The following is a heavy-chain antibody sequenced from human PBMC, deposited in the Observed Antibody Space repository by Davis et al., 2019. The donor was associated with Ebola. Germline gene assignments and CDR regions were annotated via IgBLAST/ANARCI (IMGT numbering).Heavy chain of an antibody. CDR1: GLTFSDSY. V-gene: IGHV3-11*06. J-gene: IGHJ4*02. CDR3: ATHQTSAAWNYFDH. D-gene: IGHD2-2*01. CDR2: ISHSSSYT. Sequence: GESLKISCAASGLTFSDSYMGWLRQSPGKGLEWLSYISHSSSYTNYADSVKGRFTISTDNAKNSVYLQLNSLRVDDTAVYYCATHQTSAAWNYFDHWGQGTLVTVSS.